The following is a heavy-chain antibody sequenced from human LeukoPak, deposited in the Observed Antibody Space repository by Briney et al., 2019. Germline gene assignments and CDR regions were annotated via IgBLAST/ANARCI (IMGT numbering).Heavy chain of an antibody. J-gene: IGHJ4*02. CDR3: ASPTYYYDSSGYQPFDY. CDR2: INHSGST. CDR1: GGSFSGYY. D-gene: IGHD3-22*01. Sequence: SETLSLTCAVYGGSFSGYYWSWIRQPPGKGLEWIGEINHSGSTYYNPSLKSRVTISVDTSKNQFSLKLSSVTAADTAVYYCASPTYYYDSSGYQPFDYWGQGTLVTVSS. V-gene: IGHV4-34*01.